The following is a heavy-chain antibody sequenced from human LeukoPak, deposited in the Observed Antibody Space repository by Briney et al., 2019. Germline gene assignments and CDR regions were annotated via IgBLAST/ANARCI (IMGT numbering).Heavy chain of an antibody. J-gene: IGHJ3*02. D-gene: IGHD3-22*01. Sequence: SETLSLTCTVSGGSISSYYWSWIRQPPGKGLEWIGYIYYSGSTNYNPSLKSRVTISVDTSKNQFSLKLSSVTAADTAVYYCARDPRLYYYDSSGYYRNTRGAFVIWGQGTMVTVSS. CDR3: ARDPRLYYYDSSGYYRNTRGAFVI. CDR1: GGSISSYY. CDR2: IYYSGST. V-gene: IGHV4-59*12.